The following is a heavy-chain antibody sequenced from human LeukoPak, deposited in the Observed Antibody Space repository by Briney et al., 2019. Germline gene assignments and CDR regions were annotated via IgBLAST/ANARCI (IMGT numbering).Heavy chain of an antibody. Sequence: SETLSLTCAVYGGSFSGYYWSWIRQPPGKGLEWIGETNHSGSTNYNPSLKSRVTISVDTSKNQFSLKLSSVTAADTAVYYCASLRYCSSTSCSNGYYYYGMDVWGKGTTVTVSS. V-gene: IGHV4-34*01. D-gene: IGHD2-2*01. J-gene: IGHJ6*04. CDR3: ASLRYCSSTSCSNGYYYYGMDV. CDR1: GGSFSGYY. CDR2: TNHSGST.